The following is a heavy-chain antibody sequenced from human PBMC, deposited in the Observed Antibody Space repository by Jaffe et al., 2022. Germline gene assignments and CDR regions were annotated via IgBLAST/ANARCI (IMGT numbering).Heavy chain of an antibody. CDR3: AKVSPYDFWSGYYTVWSRTYYYYMDV. V-gene: IGHV3-23*01. CDR1: GFTFSSYA. D-gene: IGHD3-3*01. CDR2: ISGSGGST. Sequence: EVQLLESGGGLVQPGGSLRLSCAASGFTFSSYAMSWVRQAPGKGLEWVSAISGSGGSTYYADSVKGRFTISRDNSKNTLYLQMNSLRAEDTAVYYCAKVSPYDFWSGYYTVWSRTYYYYMDVWGKGTTVTVSS. J-gene: IGHJ6*03.